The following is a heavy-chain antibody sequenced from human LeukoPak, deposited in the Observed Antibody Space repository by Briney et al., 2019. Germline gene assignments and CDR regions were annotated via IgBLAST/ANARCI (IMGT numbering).Heavy chain of an antibody. CDR1: GGSFSDYF. J-gene: IGHJ4*02. CDR3: ARDHMAGAVLY. CDR2: ISHSGST. V-gene: IGHV4-34*01. D-gene: IGHD6-19*01. Sequence: SETLSLTCAVYGGSFSDYFWSWIRQPPGKGLEWIGEISHSGSTTYNPSLRSRVTISGDTSKKQFSLKLSSVTAADTAVYYCARDHMAGAVLYWGQGSLVTVSS.